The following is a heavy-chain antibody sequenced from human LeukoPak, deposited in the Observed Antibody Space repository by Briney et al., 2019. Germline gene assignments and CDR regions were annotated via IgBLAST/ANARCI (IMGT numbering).Heavy chain of an antibody. CDR3: AKGTYSSSWYRPDY. J-gene: IGHJ4*02. CDR1: GFTFSSYA. D-gene: IGHD6-13*01. V-gene: IGHV3-23*01. CDR2: ISGSGGST. Sequence: RGSLRLSCAASGFTFSSYAMSWVRQAPGKGLEWVSAISGSGGSTYYADSVKGRFTISRDNSKNTLYLQMNSLRAEDTAVYYCAKGTYSSSWYRPDYWGQGTLVTVSS.